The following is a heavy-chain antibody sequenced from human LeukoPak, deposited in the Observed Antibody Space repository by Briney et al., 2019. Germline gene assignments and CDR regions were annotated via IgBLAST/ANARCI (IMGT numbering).Heavy chain of an antibody. J-gene: IGHJ4*02. Sequence: ASVKVSCKASGYSLTEHYINWVRQAPGQGLEWMGWINPTTGDTSFARNFQGRVSLTWDTSISTAYMELSRLRSDDTAVYYCASIFQWLVPGSHDYWGQGTLVTVSS. CDR1: GYSLTEHY. D-gene: IGHD6-19*01. V-gene: IGHV1-2*02. CDR2: INPTTGDT. CDR3: ASIFQWLVPGSHDY.